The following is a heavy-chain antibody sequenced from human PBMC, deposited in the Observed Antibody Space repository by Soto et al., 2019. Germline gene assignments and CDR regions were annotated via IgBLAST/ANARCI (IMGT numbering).Heavy chain of an antibody. CDR1: GYTFTSYG. CDR2: ISAYNGNT. CDR3: ARDRRYTAMGDGMDV. D-gene: IGHD5-18*01. V-gene: IGHV1-18*01. J-gene: IGHJ6*02. Sequence: QVQLVQSGAEVKKPGASVKVSCKASGYTFTSYGISWVRQAPGQGLEWMGWISAYNGNTNYAQKLQSRVTMTTDTSTSTAYMGLRSLRSADTAVYYCARDRRYTAMGDGMDVWGQGTTVTVSS.